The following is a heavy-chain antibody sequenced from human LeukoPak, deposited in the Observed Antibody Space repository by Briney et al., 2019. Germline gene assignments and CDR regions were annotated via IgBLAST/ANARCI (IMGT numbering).Heavy chain of an antibody. J-gene: IGHJ4*02. V-gene: IGHV3-23*01. CDR2: ISGSGGST. D-gene: IGHD1-26*01. Sequence: GGSLRLSCAASGFTFSSYAMSWVRQAPGKGLEWVSAISGSGGSTYYADSVKGRLTISRDNSKNTLYLQMNSLRAEDTAVYYCARQRGSYSLDYWGQGTLVTVSS. CDR1: GFTFSSYA. CDR3: ARQRGSYSLDY.